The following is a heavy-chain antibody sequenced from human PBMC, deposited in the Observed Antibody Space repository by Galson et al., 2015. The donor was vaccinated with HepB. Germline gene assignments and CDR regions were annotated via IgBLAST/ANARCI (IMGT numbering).Heavy chain of an antibody. J-gene: IGHJ4*02. CDR2: IDPSDSYT. Sequence: QSGAEVKKPGESLRISCKGSGASFTSYWISWMRQMPGKGLEWMGRIDPSDSYTNYSPSFQGHVTISADKSINTAYLQWSSPKASDTAMYYCTRRLDASSHAIVYWGQGTLVTISS. D-gene: IGHD6-13*01. V-gene: IGHV5-10-1*01. CDR1: GASFTSYW. CDR3: TRRLDASSHAIVY.